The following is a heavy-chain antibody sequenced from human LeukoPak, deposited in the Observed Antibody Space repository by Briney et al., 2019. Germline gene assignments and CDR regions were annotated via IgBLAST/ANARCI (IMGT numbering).Heavy chain of an antibody. CDR3: ARVGNVGIAVAEGFDY. J-gene: IGHJ4*02. CDR2: INAGNGNT. V-gene: IGHV1-3*01. D-gene: IGHD6-19*01. Sequence: ASVKVSCKASGYTFTSYAMHWVRQAPGQRLEWMGWINAGNGNTKYSQKFQGRVTITRDTSASTAYMELSSLRSEDTAVYYCARVGNVGIAVAEGFDYWGQGTLVTVSS. CDR1: GYTFTSYA.